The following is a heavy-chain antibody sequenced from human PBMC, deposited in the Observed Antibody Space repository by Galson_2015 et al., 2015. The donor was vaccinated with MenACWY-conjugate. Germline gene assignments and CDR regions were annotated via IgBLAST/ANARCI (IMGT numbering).Heavy chain of an antibody. CDR1: GYSITNFNW. D-gene: IGHD6-19*01. V-gene: IGHV4-28*03. Sequence: SETLSLTCAVSGYSITNFNWWGWIRQPPGKGLEWIGYIYYSESTYCTPSLQSRVTISVDTSKNQSSLKLSSVTATDTAVYYCARAPHFHSIGWYDYWGQGTLVTVSS. CDR3: ARAPHFHSIGWYDY. J-gene: IGHJ4*02. CDR2: IYYSEST.